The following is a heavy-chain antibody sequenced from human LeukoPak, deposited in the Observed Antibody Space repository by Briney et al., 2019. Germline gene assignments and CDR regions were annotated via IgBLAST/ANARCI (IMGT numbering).Heavy chain of an antibody. CDR2: IHHSGSS. Sequence: PSETLSLTCTVSGASIYNYYWTWIRQPPGKGLEWIGFIHHSGSSTYNPSLEGRVTTSVDTSKNQASLKLTSVTAADTAVYYCATGSASSTSDAFDIWGQGTMVAVSS. V-gene: IGHV4-59*01. CDR1: GASIYNYY. D-gene: IGHD2-15*01. J-gene: IGHJ3*02. CDR3: ATGSASSTSDAFDI.